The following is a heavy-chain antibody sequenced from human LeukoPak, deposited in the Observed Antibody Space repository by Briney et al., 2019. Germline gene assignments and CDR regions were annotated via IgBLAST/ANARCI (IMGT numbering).Heavy chain of an antibody. CDR2: ISGSGGST. CDR1: GFTFSSYA. V-gene: IGHV3-23*01. CDR3: AKDKGYQLPSYYFDY. J-gene: IGHJ4*02. Sequence: GGSLRLSCAASGFTFSSYAMSWVRQAPGKGLEWVSAISGSGGSTYYADSVKGRFTISRDNSKNTLYLQMNSLRAEDTAVYYSAKDKGYQLPSYYFDYWGQGTLVTVSS. D-gene: IGHD2-2*01.